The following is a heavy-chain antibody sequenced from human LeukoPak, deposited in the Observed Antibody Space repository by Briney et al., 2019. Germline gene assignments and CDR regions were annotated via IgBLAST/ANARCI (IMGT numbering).Heavy chain of an antibody. J-gene: IGHJ4*02. CDR2: ISTDGSQT. CDR1: GFTFSNYW. CDR3: VRSLRSADF. V-gene: IGHV3-74*01. Sequence: GGSLRLSCEASGFTFSNYWMHWVRQPPGKGLMWVSQISTDGSQTFYADSVKGRFTISRDHAQNTLFLQMDSLRPEDTAVYYCVRSLRSADFWGQGTLVTVSS.